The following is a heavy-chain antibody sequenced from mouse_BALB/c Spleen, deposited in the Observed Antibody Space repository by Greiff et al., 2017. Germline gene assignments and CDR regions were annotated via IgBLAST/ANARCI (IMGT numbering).Heavy chain of an antibody. Sequence: DVMLVESGGGLVQPGGSLKLSCAASGFTFSSYGMSWVRQTPDKRLELVATINSNGGSTYYPDSVKGRFTISRDNAKNTLYLQMSSLKSEDTAMYYCARGDYDYFDVWGAGTTVTVSS. CDR3: ARGDYDYFDV. CDR2: INSNGGST. J-gene: IGHJ1*01. CDR1: GFTFSSYG. D-gene: IGHD2-4*01. V-gene: IGHV5-6-3*01.